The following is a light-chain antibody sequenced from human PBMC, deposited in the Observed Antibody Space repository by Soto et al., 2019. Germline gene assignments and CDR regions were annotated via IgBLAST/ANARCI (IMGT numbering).Light chain of an antibody. Sequence: DIQMTQSPSSLSASLGDRVTITCRASQGIGVYLAWLQQRPGRVPSLLIYAASTLQSGVPSRLSGSGSGTDFTLTISSLQPEDVATYYCQKYNSPPLTFGGGTKVEIK. CDR2: AAS. V-gene: IGKV1-27*01. CDR1: QGIGVY. CDR3: QKYNSPPLT. J-gene: IGKJ4*01.